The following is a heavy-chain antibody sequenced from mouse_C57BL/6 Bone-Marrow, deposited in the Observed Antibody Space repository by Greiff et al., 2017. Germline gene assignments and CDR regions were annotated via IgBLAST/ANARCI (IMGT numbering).Heavy chain of an antibody. CDR3: ARSGEYFDV. V-gene: IGHV1-50*01. CDR1: GYTLTSYW. Sequence: QVQLQQPGAELVKPGASVKLSCKASGYTLTSYWMQWVKQRPGQGLEWIGEIDPSDSYTNYNQKFKGKATLTVDTSSSTAYMQLSSLTSEDSAVYYCARSGEYFDVWGTGTTVTVSS. CDR2: IDPSDSYT. J-gene: IGHJ1*03. D-gene: IGHD3-1*01.